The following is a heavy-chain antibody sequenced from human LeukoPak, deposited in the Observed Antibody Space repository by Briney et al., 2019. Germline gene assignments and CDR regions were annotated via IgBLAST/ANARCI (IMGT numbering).Heavy chain of an antibody. CDR1: GYSISGGYY. V-gene: IGHV4-38-2*02. CDR2: IYHSGST. CDR3: ASGLGWFDP. J-gene: IGHJ5*02. Sequence: PSETLSLTCTVSGYSISGGYYWGWIRQPPGKGLEWIGSIYHSGSTYYNPSLKSRVTISVDTSKNQFSLQLNSVTPEDTAVYYCASGLGWFDPWGQGTLVTVSS. D-gene: IGHD3-16*01.